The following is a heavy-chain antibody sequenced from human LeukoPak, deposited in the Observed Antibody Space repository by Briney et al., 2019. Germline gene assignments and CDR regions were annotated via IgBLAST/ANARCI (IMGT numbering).Heavy chain of an antibody. Sequence: SVKVSCKASGGTFSSYAISWVRQAPGQGLEWMGGIIPIFGTANYAQKFQGRVTITADESTSTAYMELSSLRSENTAVYYCARAFRSGYYRSYGMDVWGQGTTVTVSS. CDR2: IIPIFGTA. D-gene: IGHD3-3*01. J-gene: IGHJ6*02. V-gene: IGHV1-69*13. CDR1: GGTFSSYA. CDR3: ARAFRSGYYRSYGMDV.